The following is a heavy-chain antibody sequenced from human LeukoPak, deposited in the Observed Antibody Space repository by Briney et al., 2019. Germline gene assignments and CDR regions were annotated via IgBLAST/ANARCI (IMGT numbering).Heavy chain of an antibody. V-gene: IGHV4-59*01. D-gene: IGHD2-2*01. CDR3: AGYQPLLWPLFDY. CDR1: GGSLSSYY. Sequence: SETLSLTCTVSGGSLSSYYWSWLRQAPGKGLEWVSHIYFSGSTHYKPSLKSRVTISVDTSKHQLSLKLNSLTAADTTVYYCAGYQPLLWPLFDYWGQGTLVTVSS. J-gene: IGHJ4*02. CDR2: IYFSGST.